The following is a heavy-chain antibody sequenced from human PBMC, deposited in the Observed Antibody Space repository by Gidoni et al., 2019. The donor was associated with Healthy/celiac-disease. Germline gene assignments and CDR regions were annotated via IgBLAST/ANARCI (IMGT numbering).Heavy chain of an antibody. CDR3: ASLEMATIPLKGALDY. V-gene: IGHV3-48*02. D-gene: IGHD5-12*01. J-gene: IGHJ4*02. Sequence: EVQLVESGGGLVQPGGSLRLSCAASGFTFSSYSMNWVRQAPGKGLEWVSYISSSSSTIYYADSAKGRFTISRDNAKNSLYLQMNSLRDEDTAVYYCASLEMATIPLKGALDYWGQGTLVTVSS. CDR1: GFTFSSYS. CDR2: ISSSSSTI.